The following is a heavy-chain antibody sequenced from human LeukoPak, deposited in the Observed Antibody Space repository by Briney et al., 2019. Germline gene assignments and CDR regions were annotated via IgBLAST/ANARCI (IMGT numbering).Heavy chain of an antibody. CDR3: MRQNRAYFFGH. Sequence: GRSLRLSCAASGFTFSSYWMTWGRQAPGKWLEWVANIRQEGSEKNYVDSVKGRFTISRDNAKNSLYLQMNSLRVEDTAVYFCMRQNRAYFFGHWGQGTLVTVSS. D-gene: IGHD3-3*01. CDR2: IRQEGSEK. V-gene: IGHV3-7*01. CDR1: GFTFSSYW. J-gene: IGHJ1*01.